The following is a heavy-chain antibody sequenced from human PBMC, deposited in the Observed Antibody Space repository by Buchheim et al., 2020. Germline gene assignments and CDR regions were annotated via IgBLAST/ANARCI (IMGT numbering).Heavy chain of an antibody. J-gene: IGHJ5*02. Sequence: EVQLVESGGGLVQPGGALRLSCAASGFTFSSYWMHWVRQAPGKGLVWVSRINSDGSSTSYADSVKGRFTISRDNAKNTLYLSLNSLIAEDTAVYYCERGARAVGGPANVTWFDPWGQGT. CDR2: INSDGSST. V-gene: IGHV3-74*01. CDR1: GFTFSSYW. D-gene: IGHD6-19*01. CDR3: ERGARAVGGPANVTWFDP.